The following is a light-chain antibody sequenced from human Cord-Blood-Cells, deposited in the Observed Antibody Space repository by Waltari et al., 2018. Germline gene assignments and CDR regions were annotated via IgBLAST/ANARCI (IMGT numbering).Light chain of an antibody. V-gene: IGLV2-11*01. CDR3: CSYAGSYTFEV. CDR1: SSDVGGYNS. CDR2: DVS. J-gene: IGLJ2*01. Sequence: QSALTQPRSVSGSPGQSVTISCTGTSSDVGGYNSVSLYQQHPGKAPNLMIYDVSKRPSGVPDRFSGSKSGNTASLTISGLQAEDEADYYCCSYAGSYTFEVFGGGTKLTVL.